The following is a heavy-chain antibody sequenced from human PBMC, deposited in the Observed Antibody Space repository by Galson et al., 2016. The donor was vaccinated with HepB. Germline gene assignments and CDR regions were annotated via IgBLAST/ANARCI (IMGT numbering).Heavy chain of an antibody. CDR3: AKDQGRRITIFGVVTSGGALDY. CDR2: ISYDGRNK. D-gene: IGHD3-3*01. J-gene: IGHJ4*02. Sequence: SLRLSCAASGFTFSNYAMSWVRQAPGKGLEWVAVISYDGRNKYYADSVKGRFTISRDNSKNTLYLQMNSLRAGDTAVYYCAKDQGRRITIFGVVTSGGALDYWGQGALVTVSS. V-gene: IGHV3-30*18. CDR1: GFTFSNYA.